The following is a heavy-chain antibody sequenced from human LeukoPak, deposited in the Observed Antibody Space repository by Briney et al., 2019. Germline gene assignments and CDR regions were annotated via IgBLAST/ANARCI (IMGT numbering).Heavy chain of an antibody. CDR3: ARGIASTSCYGPSCNWFDP. CDR2: INPNSGGT. Sequence: ASVKVSCKXSGYTFTGYYMHWVRQAPGQGLEWMGWINPNSGGTNYAQKFQGRVTMTRDTSISTAYMELSRLRSDDTAVYYCARGIASTSCYGPSCNWFDPWGQGTLVTVSS. J-gene: IGHJ5*02. D-gene: IGHD2-2*01. V-gene: IGHV1-2*02. CDR1: GYTFTGYY.